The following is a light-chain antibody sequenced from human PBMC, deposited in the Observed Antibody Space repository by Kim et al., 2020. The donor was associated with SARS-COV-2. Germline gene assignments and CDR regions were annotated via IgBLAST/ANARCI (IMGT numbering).Light chain of an antibody. V-gene: IGLV3-19*01. CDR1: SLRTYY. J-gene: IGLJ3*02. Sequence: SSELTQDPAVSVALGQTVRITCQGDSLRTYYASWYQQKPGQAPILVIHGKNNRPSGIPDRFSGSSSGNTASLTVTGAQAVDEADYYCISRDNSGDHGVFG. CDR2: GKN. CDR3: ISRDNSGDHGV.